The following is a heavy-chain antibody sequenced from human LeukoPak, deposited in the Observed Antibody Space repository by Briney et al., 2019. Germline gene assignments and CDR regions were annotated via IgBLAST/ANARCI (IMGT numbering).Heavy chain of an antibody. J-gene: IGHJ6*02. CDR3: AKGLWFGAKYYYYYGMDV. D-gene: IGHD3-10*01. V-gene: IGHV3-23*01. CDR2: ISGSCGST. Sequence: FTXXXXAMSWVRXAPGKGLEWVSAISGSCGSTSSADSVKGRFTISRDNSQNTLYLQMNSLRAEDTAVYYCAKGLWFGAKYYYYYGMDVWGQGTTVTVSS. CDR1: FTXXXXA.